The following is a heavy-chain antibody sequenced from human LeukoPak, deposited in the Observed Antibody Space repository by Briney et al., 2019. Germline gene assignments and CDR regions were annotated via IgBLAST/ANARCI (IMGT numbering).Heavy chain of an antibody. J-gene: IGHJ2*01. V-gene: IGHV3-30*18. D-gene: IGHD2-2*01. CDR3: AKVVPAAMHLSYWYFDL. Sequence: GGSLRLSCAASGFTFSSYGMHWVRQAPGKGLEWVAVISYDGSNKYYADSVKGRFTISRDNSKNTLYLQMNSLRAEDTAVYYCAKVVPAAMHLSYWYFDLWGRGTLVTVSS. CDR1: GFTFSSYG. CDR2: ISYDGSNK.